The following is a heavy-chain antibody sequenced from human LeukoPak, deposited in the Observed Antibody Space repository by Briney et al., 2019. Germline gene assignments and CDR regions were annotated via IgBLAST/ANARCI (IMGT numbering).Heavy chain of an antibody. V-gene: IGHV4-59*08. CDR2: IYYSGST. CDR1: DGSISTYY. D-gene: IGHD4-17*01. Sequence: SETLSLTCSVYDGSISTYYWTWIRQTPGKGLEWIGYIYYSGSTNYNPSLKSRVTISVDTSKNQFSLKLSSVTAADTAVYYCARLRYYFDYWGQGTLVTVSS. J-gene: IGHJ4*02. CDR3: ARLRYYFDY.